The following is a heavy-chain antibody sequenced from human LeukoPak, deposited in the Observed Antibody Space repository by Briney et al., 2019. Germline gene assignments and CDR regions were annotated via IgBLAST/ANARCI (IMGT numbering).Heavy chain of an antibody. CDR1: GGSISSSSYY. CDR3: ARVGVTSIAARRDAFDI. J-gene: IGHJ3*02. V-gene: IGHV4-61*05. D-gene: IGHD6-6*01. Sequence: SETLSLTCTVSGGSISSSSYYWGWIRQPPGKGLEWIGYIYYSGSTNYNPSLKSRVTISVDTSKNQFSLKLSSVTAADTAVYYCARVGVTSIAARRDAFDIWGQGTMVTVSS. CDR2: IYYSGST.